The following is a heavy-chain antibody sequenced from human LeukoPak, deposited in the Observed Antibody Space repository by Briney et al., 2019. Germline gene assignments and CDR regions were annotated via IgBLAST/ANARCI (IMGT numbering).Heavy chain of an antibody. CDR1: GGSFSGYY. CDR2: INHSGST. CDR3: ARVGGNIDY. Sequence: SETLSLTCAVYGGSFSGYYWSWIRQPPGKGLEWIGEINHSGSTNYNPSLKSRVTISVDTSKNQFSLKLSSVTAADTAVYYCARVGGNIDYWGQGTLVTVSS. V-gene: IGHV4-34*01. J-gene: IGHJ4*02. D-gene: IGHD1-26*01.